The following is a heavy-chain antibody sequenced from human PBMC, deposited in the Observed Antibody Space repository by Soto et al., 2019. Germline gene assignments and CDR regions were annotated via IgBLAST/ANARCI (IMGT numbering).Heavy chain of an antibody. CDR2: IWYDGSDK. Sequence: LRLSCAAPGFTFSSYGMHWVRQAPGKGLEWVATIWYDGSDKYYADSVKGRFTISRDNSKNTLYLQMNSLRAEDTAVYNCAKGGSYGSFDFWDQGTLVTVSS. V-gene: IGHV3-33*06. CDR3: AKGGSYGSFDF. CDR1: GFTFSSYG. J-gene: IGHJ4*02. D-gene: IGHD3-10*01.